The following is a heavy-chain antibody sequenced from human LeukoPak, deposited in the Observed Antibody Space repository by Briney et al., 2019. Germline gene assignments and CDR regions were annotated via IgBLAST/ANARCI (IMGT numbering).Heavy chain of an antibody. D-gene: IGHD4-17*01. CDR1: GYTFSDFY. CDR3: ARVGGDSGRGWDPADY. CDR2: INPNHGGT. V-gene: IGHV1-2*02. J-gene: IGHJ4*02. Sequence: ASVKVSCKASGYTFSDFYIQWVRQAPGQGLEWMAWINPNHGGTNIAQKFQGRVTLTRDTSISTAYMDLSRLRFDDTAVYFCARVGGDSGRGWDPADYWGQGTLVTVSS.